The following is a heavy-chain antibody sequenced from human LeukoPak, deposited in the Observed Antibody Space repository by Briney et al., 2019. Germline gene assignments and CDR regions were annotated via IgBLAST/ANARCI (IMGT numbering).Heavy chain of an antibody. CDR2: IYTSGST. CDR3: ARHPTTGYTYAQY. V-gene: IGHV4-4*07. Sequence: SETLSLTCTVSGGSISDFHWSWIRQPAGKGLEWIGRIYTSGSTNYNPSLKSRVTMSVDKSKNQFPLKLTSVTAADSAVYYCARHPTTGYTYAQYWGQGTLVTVSS. J-gene: IGHJ4*02. CDR1: GGSISDFH. D-gene: IGHD5-18*01.